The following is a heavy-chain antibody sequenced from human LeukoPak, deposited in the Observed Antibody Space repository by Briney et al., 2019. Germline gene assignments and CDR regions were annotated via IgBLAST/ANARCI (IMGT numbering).Heavy chain of an antibody. D-gene: IGHD6-19*01. Sequence: GASVKVSCKASGYTFTSYAMHWVRQAPGQRLEWMGWINAGNGNTKYSQKFQGRVTITRDTSASTAYMELSSLRSEDTAVYYCARASRYSSGFWKPTYFDYWGQGTLVTVSS. J-gene: IGHJ4*02. CDR1: GYTFTSYA. V-gene: IGHV1-3*01. CDR2: INAGNGNT. CDR3: ARASRYSSGFWKPTYFDY.